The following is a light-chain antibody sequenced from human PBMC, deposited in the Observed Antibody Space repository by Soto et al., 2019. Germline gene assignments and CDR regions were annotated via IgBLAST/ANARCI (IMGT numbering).Light chain of an antibody. CDR3: AVWDDSLNRLV. J-gene: IGLJ3*02. Sequence: QYVVTQPPSASATPGQRVTISCSGSSSNVGGNIVSWYQQLPGTAPKLLIYRNNQRPSGLPDRFSGSKSGTSAFLAISGLQSEDEADYYCAVWDDSLNRLVFGGGTKVTVL. CDR1: SSNVGGNI. V-gene: IGLV1-44*01. CDR2: RNN.